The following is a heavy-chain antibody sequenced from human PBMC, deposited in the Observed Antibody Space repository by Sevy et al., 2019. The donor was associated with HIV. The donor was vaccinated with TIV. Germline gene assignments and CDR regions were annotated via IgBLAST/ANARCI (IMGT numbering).Heavy chain of an antibody. CDR1: GYGFTSYW. J-gene: IGHJ5*02. CDR3: ARHVTMVRGVIEWFDP. CDR2: IYPGDSDT. D-gene: IGHD3-10*01. V-gene: IGHV5-51*01. Sequence: GESLKISCKGSGYGFTSYWIGWVRQMPGKGLEWMGIIYPGDSDTRYSPSFQGQVTISADKSISTAYLQWSSLKASDTAMYYCARHVTMVRGVIEWFDPWGQGTLVTVSS.